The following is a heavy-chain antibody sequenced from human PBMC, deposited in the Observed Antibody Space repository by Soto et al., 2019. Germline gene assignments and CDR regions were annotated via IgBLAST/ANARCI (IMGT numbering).Heavy chain of an antibody. CDR2: IIPIFGTA. D-gene: IGHD1-26*01. CDR3: ARDGSRFYYGMDV. V-gene: IGHV1-69*13. Sequence: SVNVSCKASGGTFSSYAISWVRQAPGQGLEWMGGIIPIFGTANYAQKFQGRVTITADESTSTAYMELSSLRSEDTAVYYCARDGSRFYYGMDVWGQGTTVTVSS. J-gene: IGHJ6*02. CDR1: GGTFSSYA.